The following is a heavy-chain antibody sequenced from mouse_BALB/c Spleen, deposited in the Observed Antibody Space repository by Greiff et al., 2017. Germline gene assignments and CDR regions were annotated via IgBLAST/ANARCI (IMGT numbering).Heavy chain of an antibody. J-gene: IGHJ3*01. CDR1: GFSLTSYG. Sequence: VQRVESGPGLVAPSQSLSITCTVSGFSLTSYGVHWVRQHPGKGLEWLGVIWAGGSTNYNSALMSRLSISKDNSKSQVFLKMNSRQTDDTAMYYCARGPYGSSFWCDCWGQESLVAVSA. D-gene: IGHD1-1*01. V-gene: IGHV2-9*02. CDR3: ARGPYGSSFWCDC. CDR2: IWAGGST.